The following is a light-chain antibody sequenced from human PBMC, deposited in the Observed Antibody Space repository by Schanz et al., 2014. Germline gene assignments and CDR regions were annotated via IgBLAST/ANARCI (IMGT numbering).Light chain of an antibody. J-gene: IGLJ2*01. V-gene: IGLV2-8*01. CDR3: SSYAGSNNLV. CDR1: SSDVGSYDY. CDR2: NVN. Sequence: QSALTQPPSASGSPGQSVTISCTGTSSDVGSYDYVSWYQQHPGTVPKPMIYNVNTRPSGVPDRFSGSKSGNTASLTVSGLQAEDEADYYCSSYAGSNNLVFGGGTKLTVL.